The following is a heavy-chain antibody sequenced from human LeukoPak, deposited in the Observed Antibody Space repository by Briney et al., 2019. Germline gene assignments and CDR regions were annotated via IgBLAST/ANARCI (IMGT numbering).Heavy chain of an antibody. CDR1: GFTFSSYA. Sequence: GRSLRLSCAASGFTFSSYAMHWVRQAPGKGLEWVAVISYDGSNKYYADSVKGRFTISRDNAKNSLYLQMNSLRAEDTAVYYCATYKLGIVVVTASHFFDYWGQGTLVTVSS. J-gene: IGHJ4*02. V-gene: IGHV3-30-3*01. CDR3: ATYKLGIVVVTASHFFDY. D-gene: IGHD2-21*02. CDR2: ISYDGSNK.